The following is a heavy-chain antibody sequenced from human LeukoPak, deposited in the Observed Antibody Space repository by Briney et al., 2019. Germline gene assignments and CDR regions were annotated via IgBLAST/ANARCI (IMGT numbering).Heavy chain of an antibody. V-gene: IGHV3-48*02. Sequence: GGSLRLSCAASGFTFSSYSLNWVRQAPGKGLEWVSFISSSSITIYYADSVKGRFAISRDNARNSLYLHMNSLRDEDTAVYYCATSVDTAAGPYWGQGTLVTVSS. D-gene: IGHD5-18*01. J-gene: IGHJ4*02. CDR3: ATSVDTAAGPY. CDR2: ISSSSITI. CDR1: GFTFSSYS.